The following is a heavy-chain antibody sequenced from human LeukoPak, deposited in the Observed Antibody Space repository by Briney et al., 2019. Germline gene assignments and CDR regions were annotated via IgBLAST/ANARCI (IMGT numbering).Heavy chain of an antibody. CDR2: IYYSGST. D-gene: IGHD3-22*01. J-gene: IGHJ4*02. V-gene: IGHV4-38-2*02. CDR1: GYSLSSGFF. Sequence: SETLSLTCTVSGYSLSSGFFCDWIRQPPGKGLEWIGYIYYSGSTNYNPSLKSRVTISVDTSKNQFSLKLSSVTAADTAVYYCALLYDSSANRPDYWGQGTLVTVSS. CDR3: ALLYDSSANRPDY.